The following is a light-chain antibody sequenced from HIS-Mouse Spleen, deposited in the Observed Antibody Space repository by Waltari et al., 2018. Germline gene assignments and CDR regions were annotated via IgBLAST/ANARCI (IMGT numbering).Light chain of an antibody. J-gene: IGLJ1*01. CDR2: EVS. CDR3: SSYTSSSLYV. CDR1: SSDVGGYNY. V-gene: IGLV2-14*01. Sequence: QSALTQPASVSGSPGQSITISCTGTSSDVGGYNYVSWYQQHPGKAPNLMIYEVSNRPSGVSNRFAGSKSGNTASLTISGLQAEDEADYYCSSYTSSSLYVFGTGTKVTVL.